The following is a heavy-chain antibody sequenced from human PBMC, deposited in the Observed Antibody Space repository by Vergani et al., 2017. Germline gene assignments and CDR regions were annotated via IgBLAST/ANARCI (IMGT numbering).Heavy chain of an antibody. V-gene: IGHV4-34*01. CDR1: GGSFSGYY. Sequence: QVQLQQWGAGLLKPSETLSLTCAVSGGSFSGYYWSWIRQPPGKGLEWIGEINHSGSTNYNPSLKSRVTISVDTSKNQFSLKLSSVTAADTAVYYCARGSVLLWFGEGSAIDPWGQGTLVTVSS. CDR2: INHSGST. J-gene: IGHJ5*02. CDR3: ARGSVLLWFGEGSAIDP. D-gene: IGHD3-10*01.